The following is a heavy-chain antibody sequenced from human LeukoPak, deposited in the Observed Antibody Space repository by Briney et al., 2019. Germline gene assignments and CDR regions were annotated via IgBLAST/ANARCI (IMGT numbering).Heavy chain of an antibody. J-gene: IGHJ4*02. Sequence: SETLSLTCAVYGGSFSGYYWSWIRQPPGKGLEWIGEINHSGSTNYNPSLKSRVTISVDTSKNQFSLKLSSVTAADTVVYYCARGVVSFDYWGQGTLVTVSS. CDR1: GGSFSGYY. D-gene: IGHD2-15*01. CDR3: ARGVVSFDY. V-gene: IGHV4-34*01. CDR2: INHSGST.